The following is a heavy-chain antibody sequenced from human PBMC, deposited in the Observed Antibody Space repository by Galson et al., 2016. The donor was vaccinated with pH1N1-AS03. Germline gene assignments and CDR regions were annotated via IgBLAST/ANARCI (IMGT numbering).Heavy chain of an antibody. CDR2: INQDGSEK. Sequence: SLRLSCAASGFTFSSSNMNWVRQAPGKGLEWVAHINQDGSEKNYVDSVKGRFTISRDNAKNSLYLQMNSLRVEDTAVYYCARDLDDKYRGDLGYWGQGTLVTVSS. CDR3: ARDLDDKYRGDLGY. V-gene: IGHV3-7*03. J-gene: IGHJ4*02. CDR1: GFTFSSSN. D-gene: IGHD5-12*01.